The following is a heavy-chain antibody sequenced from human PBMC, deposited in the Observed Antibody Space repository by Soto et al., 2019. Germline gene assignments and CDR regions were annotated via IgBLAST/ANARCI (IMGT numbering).Heavy chain of an antibody. Sequence: GESLKISCKGSGYSFTSYWISRVRQMPGKGLEWMGRIDPSDSYTNYSPSFQGHVTISADKSISTAYLQWSSLKASDTAMYYCARRVTMVRGVPYYYYGMDVWGQGTTVTVSS. CDR3: ARRVTMVRGVPYYYYGMDV. CDR1: GYSFTSYW. J-gene: IGHJ6*02. D-gene: IGHD3-10*01. V-gene: IGHV5-10-1*01. CDR2: IDPSDSYT.